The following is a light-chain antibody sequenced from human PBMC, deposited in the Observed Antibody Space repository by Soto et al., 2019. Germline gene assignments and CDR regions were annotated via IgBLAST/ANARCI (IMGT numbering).Light chain of an antibody. Sequence: DIVLTHSPGTLSLSPWERASLSSSASQSVSSGHLAWYQQKPGQAPRLLIYGASSRATGIPDRFSGSGSGTDFTLTISRLEPEDFAVYYCQQYGSSVFSFGPGTKVDIK. CDR2: GAS. CDR1: QSVSSGH. V-gene: IGKV3-20*01. J-gene: IGKJ3*01. CDR3: QQYGSSVFS.